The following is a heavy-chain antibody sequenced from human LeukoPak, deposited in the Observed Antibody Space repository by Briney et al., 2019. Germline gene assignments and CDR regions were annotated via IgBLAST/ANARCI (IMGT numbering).Heavy chain of an antibody. V-gene: IGHV1-46*01. Sequence: ASVTVSFKAFGYTFTINYMHWVRQAHGQGPGWMGVISLSGGSTTYSQKFQGRVTLTRDMSTSTDYLELSSLRSEDTAVYYCARDNSVRDEAWWFNPWGQGTLVTVSS. J-gene: IGHJ5*02. CDR3: ARDNSVRDEAWWFNP. CDR1: GYTFTINY. D-gene: IGHD5-24*01. CDR2: ISLSGGST.